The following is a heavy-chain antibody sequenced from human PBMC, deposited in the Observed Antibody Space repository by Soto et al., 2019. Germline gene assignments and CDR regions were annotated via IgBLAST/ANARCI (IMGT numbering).Heavy chain of an antibody. V-gene: IGHV1-3*01. CDR1: GYTFTSYG. CDR3: VRRHVSATGIDWFDP. J-gene: IGHJ5*02. CDR2: INAANGDT. Sequence: ASVKVSCKASGYTFTSYGIHWVRQAPGQRLESMGWINAANGDTKSSPKFQGRVTITRDTSASTAYMELSSLRSEDTAVYYCVRRHVSATGIDWFDPWGQGTLVTVSS. D-gene: IGHD6-13*01.